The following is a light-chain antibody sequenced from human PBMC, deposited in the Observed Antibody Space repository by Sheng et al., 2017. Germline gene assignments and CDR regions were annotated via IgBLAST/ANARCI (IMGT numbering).Light chain of an antibody. V-gene: IGKV1-5*03. CDR3: QHYSTFSHD. J-gene: IGKJ2*01. CDR1: QSISDR. CDR2: GAS. Sequence: DIQMTQSPSTLSASVGDRVTITCRASQSISDRLAWYKQKPGKAPNLLIYGASTLQRGVPSRFSGGGSETEFTLTISSLQPDDFATYYCQHYSTFSHDFGPGTRLDI.